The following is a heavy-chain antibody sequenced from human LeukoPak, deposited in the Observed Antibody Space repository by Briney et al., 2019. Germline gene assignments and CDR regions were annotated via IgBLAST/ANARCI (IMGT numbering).Heavy chain of an antibody. D-gene: IGHD3-22*01. CDR3: HYDSSGYNSVDY. Sequence: SVKVSCKASGGTFSSYAISWVRQAPGQGLEWMGGIIPIFGTANYAQKFQGRVTITADESTSTAYMELSSLRSEDTAVYYCHYDSSGYNSVDYWGQGTLVTVSS. CDR2: IIPIFGTA. V-gene: IGHV1-69*01. J-gene: IGHJ4*02. CDR1: GGTFSSYA.